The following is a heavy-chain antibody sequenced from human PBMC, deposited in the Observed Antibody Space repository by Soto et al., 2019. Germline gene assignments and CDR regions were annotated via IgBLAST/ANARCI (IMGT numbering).Heavy chain of an antibody. CDR1: GFTFSTYW. V-gene: IGHV3-7*03. J-gene: IGHJ6*02. CDR3: TRGTDLRFCTGYSCPGIDV. Sequence: GGSLRLSCVGSGFTFSTYWMNWVRQAPGKGLEWVANINPDGNVGTYVDSVRSRFTISRDNARNSLYLYVNSLRADDSAVYYCTRGTDLRFCTGYSCPGIDVWGPGTTVTVSS. D-gene: IGHD2-8*02. CDR2: INPDGNVG.